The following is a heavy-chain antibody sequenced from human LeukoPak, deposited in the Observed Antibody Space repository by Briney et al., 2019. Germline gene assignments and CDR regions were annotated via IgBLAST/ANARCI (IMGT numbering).Heavy chain of an antibody. V-gene: IGHV1-18*04. CDR1: GYTFTGYY. CDR3: ARGGWYAFAYFDY. J-gene: IGHJ4*02. D-gene: IGHD6-13*01. Sequence: ASVTVSCKASGYTFTGYYMHWVRQAPGQGLEWMGWISAYNGNTNYAQKLQGRVTMTTDTSTSTDYMEMRSLRSDDTAVYYCARGGWYAFAYFDYWGQGTLVTVSS. CDR2: ISAYNGNT.